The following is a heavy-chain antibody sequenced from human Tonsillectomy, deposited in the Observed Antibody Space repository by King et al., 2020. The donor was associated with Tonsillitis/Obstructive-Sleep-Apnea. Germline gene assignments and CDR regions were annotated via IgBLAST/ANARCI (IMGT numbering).Heavy chain of an antibody. Sequence: VQLQQWGAGLLKPSETLSLTCAVYCGSFSVDYWSGIRQLPGKGLDWIGEINHRGSTNYTPSLKSRVTISVDTSKNQFSLKLRSVTAADTAVYYCARRWSGYYIYYYMDVWGKGTTVTVSS. D-gene: IGHD3-3*01. CDR2: INHRGST. J-gene: IGHJ6*03. CDR3: ARRWSGYYIYYYMDV. V-gene: IGHV4-34*01. CDR1: CGSFSVDY.